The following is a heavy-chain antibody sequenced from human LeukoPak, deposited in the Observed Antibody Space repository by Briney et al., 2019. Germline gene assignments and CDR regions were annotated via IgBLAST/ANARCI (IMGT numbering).Heavy chain of an antibody. CDR1: AGSISSYY. CDR3: ARFSITVVRGGKYYFDY. Sequence: SETLSLTCTVSAGSISSYYWSWIRQPAGKGLEWIGRIYTSGSTNYNPSLKSRVTMSVDTSKNQFSLMLSSVTAADTAVSYCARFSITVVRGGKYYFDYWGQGTLVTVSS. J-gene: IGHJ4*02. D-gene: IGHD3-10*01. V-gene: IGHV4-4*07. CDR2: IYTSGST.